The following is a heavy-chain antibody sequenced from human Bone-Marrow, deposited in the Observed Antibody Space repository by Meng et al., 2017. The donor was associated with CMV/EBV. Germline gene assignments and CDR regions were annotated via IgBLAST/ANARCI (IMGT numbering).Heavy chain of an antibody. D-gene: IGHD3-22*01. CDR3: ARDCPGHSSGYLDY. J-gene: IGHJ4*02. V-gene: IGHV3-21*01. CDR1: GFTFSSYS. Sequence: GESLKISCAASGFTFSSYSMNWVRQAPGKGLEWVSSISSSSSYIYYADSVKGRFTISRDNAKNSLYLQMNSLRAEDTAVYYCARDCPGHSSGYLDYWGQGTLVTVSS. CDR2: ISSSSSYI.